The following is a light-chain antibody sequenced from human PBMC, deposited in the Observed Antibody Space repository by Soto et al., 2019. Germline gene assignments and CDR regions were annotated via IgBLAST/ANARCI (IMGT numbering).Light chain of an antibody. V-gene: IGLV2-14*04. CDR3: SSYTSSSTPVV. CDR2: DVS. Sequence: SPGQSITISCTGTSSDVGGYNYVSWYQQHPGKAPKLMIYDVSNRPSGVSNRFSGSKSGNTASLTISGLQAEDEADYYCSSYTSSSTPVVFGGGTKVTVL. J-gene: IGLJ2*01. CDR1: SSDVGGYNY.